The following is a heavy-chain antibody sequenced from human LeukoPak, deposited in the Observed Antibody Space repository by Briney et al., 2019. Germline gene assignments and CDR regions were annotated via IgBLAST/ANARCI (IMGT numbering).Heavy chain of an antibody. V-gene: IGHV4-31*03. J-gene: IGHJ6*02. CDR1: GGSISSGISY. CDR2: IYHSGTT. D-gene: IGHD6-13*01. Sequence: PSQTLSLTCTVSGGSISSGISYWSWIRQRPGQGLEWIGYIYHSGTTYYSPSLKSRVTISVDTSKNQFSLKLSSVTAADTAVYYCARYGSSWYGLRAYYYGMDVWGQGTTVTVSS. CDR3: ARYGSSWYGLRAYYYGMDV.